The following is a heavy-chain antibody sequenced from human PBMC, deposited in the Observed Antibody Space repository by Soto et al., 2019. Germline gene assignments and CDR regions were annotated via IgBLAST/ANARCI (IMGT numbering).Heavy chain of an antibody. V-gene: IGHV4-30-4*01. Sequence: TVSGGSISSGDYYWSWIRQPPGKGLEWIGYIYYSGSTYYNPSLKSRVTISVDTSKNQFSLKLSSVTAADTAVYYCARDSSGYYYYYYGMDVWGQGTTVTVSS. CDR2: IYYSGST. CDR1: GGSISSGDYY. CDR3: ARDSSGYYYYYYGMDV. D-gene: IGHD3-22*01. J-gene: IGHJ6*02.